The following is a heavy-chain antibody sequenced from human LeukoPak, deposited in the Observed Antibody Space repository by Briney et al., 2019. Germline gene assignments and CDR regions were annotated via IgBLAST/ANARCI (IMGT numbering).Heavy chain of an antibody. CDR1: GGSIRSTGHY. V-gene: IGHV4-39*07. Sequence: PSETLSLTCSVSGGSIRSTGHYWGWIRQPPGKGLEWIGSISYSGSTYYNPSLRSRVTISVDTSKNQFSLKLSSVTAADTAVYYCARDSGYDYVWGSYRYNYFDYWGQGTLVTVSS. D-gene: IGHD3-16*02. J-gene: IGHJ4*02. CDR2: ISYSGST. CDR3: ARDSGYDYVWGSYRYNYFDY.